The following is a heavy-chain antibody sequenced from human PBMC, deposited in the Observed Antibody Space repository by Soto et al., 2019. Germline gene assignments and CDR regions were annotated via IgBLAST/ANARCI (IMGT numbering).Heavy chain of an antibody. CDR3: ARDLKHYIWGSRPYYYYYYMDV. CDR2: IYSGGST. V-gene: IGHV3-66*01. Sequence: GGSLRLSCAASGFTVSSNYMSWVRQAPGKGLEWVSVIYSGGSTYYADSVKGRFTISRDNSKNTLYLQMNSLRAEDTAVYYCARDLKHYIWGSRPYYYYYYMDVWGKGTTVTVSS. D-gene: IGHD3-16*01. CDR1: GFTVSSNY. J-gene: IGHJ6*03.